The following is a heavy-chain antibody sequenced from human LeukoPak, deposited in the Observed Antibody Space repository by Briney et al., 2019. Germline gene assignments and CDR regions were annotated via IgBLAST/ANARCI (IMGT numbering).Heavy chain of an antibody. V-gene: IGHV3-74*01. Sequence: PGGSLRLSCAASGFTFSSYWMHWVRQAPGKGLVWVSRINSDGSSTSYADSVKGRFTISRDNAKNTLYLQMNSLRAEDTAVYYCARVVGGSWIDCWGQGTLVTVSS. J-gene: IGHJ4*02. CDR1: GFTFSSYW. CDR2: INSDGSST. CDR3: ARVVGGSWIDC. D-gene: IGHD2-15*01.